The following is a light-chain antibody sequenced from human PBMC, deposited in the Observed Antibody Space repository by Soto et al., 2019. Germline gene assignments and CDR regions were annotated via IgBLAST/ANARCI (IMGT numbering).Light chain of an antibody. Sequence: DIQMTQGPSSLSASVGDRVTITCRASQSINSYLNWYQQKPGKAPKLLIYVASNLQVGVPARFRGRGSGRNFTLTINSLQPEDCASYYGRQGYTVPLPFGKGTRLE. CDR2: VAS. V-gene: IGKV1-39*01. CDR1: QSINSY. J-gene: IGKJ5*01. CDR3: RQGYTVPLP.